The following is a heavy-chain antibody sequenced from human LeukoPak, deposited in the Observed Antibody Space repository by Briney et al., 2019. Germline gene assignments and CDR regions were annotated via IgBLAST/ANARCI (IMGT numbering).Heavy chain of an antibody. D-gene: IGHD3-3*01. CDR1: GGSISSSSYY. V-gene: IGHV4-39*01. CDR2: IYYSGST. CDR3: ARSAGYYDFWSGYYPKFNWFDP. Sequence: PSETLSLTCTVSGGSISSSSYYWGWIRQPPGKGLEWIGSIYYSGSTYYNPSLKSRVTISVDTSKNQFSLKLSSVTAADTAVYYCARSAGYYDFWSGYYPKFNWFDPWGQGTLVTVSS. J-gene: IGHJ5*02.